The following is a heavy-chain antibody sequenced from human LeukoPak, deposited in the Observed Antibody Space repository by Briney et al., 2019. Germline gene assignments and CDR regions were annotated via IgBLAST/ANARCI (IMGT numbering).Heavy chain of an antibody. Sequence: SETLSLTCTVSGGSISSYYWSWIRQPPGKGLEWIGYIYYSGITNYNPSLKSRVTISVDTSKNQFSLKLSSVTAADTAVYYCARSFYCSGGSCYPYYYYYYMDVWGKGTTVTVSS. CDR3: ARSFYCSGGSCYPYYYYYYMDV. CDR1: GGSISSYY. V-gene: IGHV4-59*01. D-gene: IGHD2-15*01. J-gene: IGHJ6*03. CDR2: IYYSGIT.